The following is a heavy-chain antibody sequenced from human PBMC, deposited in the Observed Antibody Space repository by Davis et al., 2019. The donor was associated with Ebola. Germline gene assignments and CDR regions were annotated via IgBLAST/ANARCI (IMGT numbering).Heavy chain of an antibody. V-gene: IGHV1-18*04. CDR2: ISAYNGNT. J-gene: IGHJ6*02. CDR1: GYTFTGYY. D-gene: IGHD5-18*01. Sequence: ASVKVSCKASGYTFTGYYMHWVRQAPGQGLEWMGWISAYNGNTNYAQKLQGRVTMTTDTSTSTAYMELRSLRSEDTAVYYCARSPQLWLFKDVWGQGTTVTVSS. CDR3: ARSPQLWLFKDV.